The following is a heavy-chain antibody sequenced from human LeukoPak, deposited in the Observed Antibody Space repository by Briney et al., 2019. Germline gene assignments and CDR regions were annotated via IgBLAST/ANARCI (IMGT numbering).Heavy chain of an antibody. CDR1: RYSFTSNW. Sequence: GESLKISCQGSRYSFTSNWISWVRQMPGKGLEWMGRIDPSDSYTNYSPSFQGHVTISADKSINTAYLQWSGLKSSDTAMYFCARQSILIRPKSGYSLPSDTDAFDVWGQGTMVTVSS. D-gene: IGHD3-9*01. CDR2: IDPSDSYT. CDR3: ARQSILIRPKSGYSLPSDTDAFDV. J-gene: IGHJ3*01. V-gene: IGHV5-10-1*01.